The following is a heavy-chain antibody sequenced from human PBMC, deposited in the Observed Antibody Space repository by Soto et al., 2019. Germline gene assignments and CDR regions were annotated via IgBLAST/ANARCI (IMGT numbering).Heavy chain of an antibody. Sequence: QLVESGGGVVQPGESLRLSCAASGFAFNYYPMHWVRQTPGKGLEWVAVISFDGSNKYYAESVKGRFTISRDNSKNMLYLQMNSLRTEDTAVSYCARLPGALVAVLYIYPLDGRVPMSAVDVWGQGTTVSVSS. V-gene: IGHV3-30-3*01. CDR2: ISFDGSNK. CDR3: ARLPGALVAVLYIYPLDGRVPMSAVDV. CDR1: GFAFNYYP. J-gene: IGHJ6*02. D-gene: IGHD6-19*01.